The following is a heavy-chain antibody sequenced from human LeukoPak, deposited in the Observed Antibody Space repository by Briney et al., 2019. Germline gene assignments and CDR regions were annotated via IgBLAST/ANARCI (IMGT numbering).Heavy chain of an antibody. V-gene: IGHV3-21*01. CDR1: GFTFSSYS. D-gene: IGHD3-10*01. CDR2: ISSSSSYI. Sequence: GGSLRLSCAASGFTFSSYSMNWVRQAPGKGLEWVSSISSSSSYIYYADSVKGRFTISRDNAKNSLYLQMNSLRAEDTAVYYCARGGQFDGSGSYYLFDYWGQGTLVTVSS. CDR3: ARGGQFDGSGSYYLFDY. J-gene: IGHJ4*02.